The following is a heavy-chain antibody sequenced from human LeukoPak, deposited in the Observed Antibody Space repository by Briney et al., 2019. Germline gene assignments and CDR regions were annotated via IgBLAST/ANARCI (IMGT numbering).Heavy chain of an antibody. V-gene: IGHV1-69*13. CDR3: ARARAVAGLGYFDY. CDR1: GGTFSSYA. J-gene: IGHJ4*02. CDR2: IIPIFGTA. Sequence: SVKVSCKASGGTFSSYAISWVRQAPGQGLEWMGGIIPIFGTANYAQKFQGRVTITADESTSTAYMELSSLRSEDTTVYYCARARAVAGLGYFDYWGQGTLVTVSS. D-gene: IGHD6-19*01.